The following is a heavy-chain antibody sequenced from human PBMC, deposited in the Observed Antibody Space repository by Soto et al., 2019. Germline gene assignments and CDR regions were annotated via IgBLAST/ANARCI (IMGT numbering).Heavy chain of an antibody. CDR1: GYTFTSYD. V-gene: IGHV1-8*01. D-gene: IGHD4-4*01. J-gene: IGHJ4*02. CDR3: ARGQGNFSPYDY. CDR2: MNPNSGNT. Sequence: ASVKVSCKASGYTFTSYDINWVRQATGQGLEWMGWMNPNSGNTGYAQKFQGRVTMTRNTSISTAYMELSSRRSEDTAVYYCARGQGNFSPYDYWGQGTLVTVSS.